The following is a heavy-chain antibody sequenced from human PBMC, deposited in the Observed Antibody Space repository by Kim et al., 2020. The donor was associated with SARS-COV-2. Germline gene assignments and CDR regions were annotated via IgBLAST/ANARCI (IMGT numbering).Heavy chain of an antibody. CDR1: GGTFSSYA. Sequence: SVKVSCKASGGTFSSYAISWVRQAPGQGLEWMGGIIPIFGTANYAQKFQGRVTITADESTSTAYMELSSLRSEDTAVYYCARANTYYYGSGSSPWDYYGMDVWGQGTTVTVSS. CDR3: ARANTYYYGSGSSPWDYYGMDV. CDR2: IIPIFGTA. V-gene: IGHV1-69*13. D-gene: IGHD3-10*01. J-gene: IGHJ6*02.